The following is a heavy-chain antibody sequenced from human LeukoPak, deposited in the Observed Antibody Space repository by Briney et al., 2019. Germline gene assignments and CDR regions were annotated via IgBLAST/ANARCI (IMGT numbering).Heavy chain of an antibody. CDR2: IYHSGST. Sequence: SETLSLTCAVSGGSISSGGYSWSWIRQPPGKGLEWIGYIYHSGSTYYNPSLKSRVTISVDRSKNQFSLKLSSVTAADTAVYYCARAHDFWSGYRSPRYYYGMDVWGQGTTVTVSS. CDR1: GGSISSGGYS. D-gene: IGHD3-3*01. V-gene: IGHV4-30-2*01. CDR3: ARAHDFWSGYRSPRYYYGMDV. J-gene: IGHJ6*02.